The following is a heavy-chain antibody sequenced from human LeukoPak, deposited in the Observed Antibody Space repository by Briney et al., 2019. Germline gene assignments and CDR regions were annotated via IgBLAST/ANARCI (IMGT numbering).Heavy chain of an antibody. CDR1: GVSISSSNSY. V-gene: IGHV4-39*01. CDR2: IYYTGNT. J-gene: IGHJ4*02. Sequence: SETLSLTCSVSGVSISSSNSYWGWIRQPPGKGLEWIGSIYYTGNTYYNASLKSQVYISIDTSKNQFSLRLTSVTAADTAVYFCARQTGSGLFILPGGQGTLVTVSS. D-gene: IGHD3/OR15-3a*01. CDR3: ARQTGSGLFILP.